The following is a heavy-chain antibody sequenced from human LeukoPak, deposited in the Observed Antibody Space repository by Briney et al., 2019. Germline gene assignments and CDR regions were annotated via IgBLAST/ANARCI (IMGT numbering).Heavy chain of an antibody. D-gene: IGHD3-22*01. CDR2: ISWNSGSI. CDR1: GFTFDDYA. J-gene: IGHJ4*02. Sequence: GGSLRLSCAASGFTFDDYAMHWVRQAPGKGLEWVSGISWNSGSIGYADPVKGRFTISRDNAKNSLYLQMNSLRAEDTALYYCAKVDGRYYDSSGPFDYWGQGTLVTVSS. CDR3: AKVDGRYYDSSGPFDY. V-gene: IGHV3-9*01.